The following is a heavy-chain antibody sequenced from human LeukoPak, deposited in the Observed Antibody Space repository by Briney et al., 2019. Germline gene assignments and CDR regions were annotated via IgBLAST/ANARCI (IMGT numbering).Heavy chain of an antibody. J-gene: IGHJ4*02. CDR1: GFSFSGYA. CDR3: AKDLGYCSSTSCSSFDY. Sequence: GGCLRLSCAASGFSFSGYAMSWVRQAPGKGLEWVSHISSSGSTIYYADSVEGRFTISRDNAKNSLYLQMNSLRAEDTAVYYCAKDLGYCSSTSCSSFDYWGQGTLVTVSS. CDR2: ISSSGSTI. D-gene: IGHD2-2*01. V-gene: IGHV3-11*01.